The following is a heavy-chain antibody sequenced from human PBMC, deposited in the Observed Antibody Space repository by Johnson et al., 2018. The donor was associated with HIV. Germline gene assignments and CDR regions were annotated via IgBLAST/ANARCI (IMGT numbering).Heavy chain of an antibody. Sequence: QVQLVESGGGVVQPGRSLRLSCAASGFTFSNYAMHWVRQAPGKGLEWVALISHDGSNRYYADSVKGRFIISRDKSKNTLYLQMNSLRAGDTAVYYCASGGGKWERLVDDAFDIWGQGTMVTVSS. D-gene: IGHD1-26*01. V-gene: IGHV3-30*03. CDR2: ISHDGSNR. CDR1: GFTFSNYA. CDR3: ASGGGKWERLVDDAFDI. J-gene: IGHJ3*02.